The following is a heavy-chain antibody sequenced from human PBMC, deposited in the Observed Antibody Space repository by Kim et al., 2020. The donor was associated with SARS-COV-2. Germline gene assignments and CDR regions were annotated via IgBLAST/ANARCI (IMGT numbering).Heavy chain of an antibody. J-gene: IGHJ6*02. D-gene: IGHD1-1*01. CDR2: INPSGGST. CDR1: GYTFTSYY. CDR3: AREANWNDDPNSRYYYYYGMDV. V-gene: IGHV1-46*01. Sequence: ASVKVSCKASGYTFTSYYMHWVRQAPGQGLEWMGIINPSGGSTSYAQKFQGRVTMTRDTSTSTVYMELSSLRSEDTAVYYCAREANWNDDPNSRYYYYYGMDVWGQGTTVTVSS.